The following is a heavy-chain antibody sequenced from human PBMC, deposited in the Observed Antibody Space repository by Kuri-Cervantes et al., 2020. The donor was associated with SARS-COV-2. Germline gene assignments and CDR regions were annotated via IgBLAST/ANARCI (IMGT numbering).Heavy chain of an antibody. V-gene: IGHV3-21*01. CDR1: GFTFSSYS. Sequence: GESLKISCAASGFTFSSYSMNWVRQAPGKGLEWVSSISSSSSYIHYADSVEGRFTISRDNAKNSLYLQMNSLRAEDTAVYYCARDRGDAFDIWGQGTMVTVSS. J-gene: IGHJ3*02. CDR2: ISSSSSYI. CDR3: ARDRGDAFDI.